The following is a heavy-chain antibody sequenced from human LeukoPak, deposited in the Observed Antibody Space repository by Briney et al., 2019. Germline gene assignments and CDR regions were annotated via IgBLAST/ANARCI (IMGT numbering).Heavy chain of an antibody. Sequence: GESLRLSCAASGFAFSFFSMSWLRQAPGKGLEWVSTINANSGTRSYAASVRGRFTISRDNSKNTLYLQLNSLRADDTAGYYCANPISGGLVVTADWFATWGQGTLVAVSS. J-gene: IGHJ5*01. V-gene: IGHV3-23*01. CDR1: GFAFSFFS. D-gene: IGHD2-21*02. CDR2: INANSGTR. CDR3: ANPISGGLVVTADWFAT.